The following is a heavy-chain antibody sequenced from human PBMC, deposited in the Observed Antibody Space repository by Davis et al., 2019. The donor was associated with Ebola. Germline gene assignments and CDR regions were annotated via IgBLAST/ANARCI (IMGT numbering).Heavy chain of an antibody. CDR2: ISSDGSNK. CDR3: ARPHPYYDSSGYYPDY. CDR1: GFTFDNYA. Sequence: PGGSLRLSCAASGFTFDNYAMHWVRQAPGKGLEWVAIISSDGSNKYYAHSVKGRFTISRDNSKNTLFLQMNSLRPEDTAVYYCARPHPYYDSSGYYPDYWGQGTLVTVSS. V-gene: IGHV3-30-3*01. J-gene: IGHJ4*02. D-gene: IGHD3-22*01.